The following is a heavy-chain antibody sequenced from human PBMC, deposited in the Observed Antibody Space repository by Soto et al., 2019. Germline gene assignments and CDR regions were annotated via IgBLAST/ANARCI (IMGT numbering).Heavy chain of an antibody. D-gene: IGHD5-12*01. Sequence: QVQLVQSGAEVKKPGASVNVSCKASGYTFTSYGISWVRQAPGQGLEWMGWISAYNGNTNYAHKLQGRVTMITDTSTSIEYMVLRSLRSDDSSVYYCASNNGYECDYWGQGTLVSASP. CDR3: ASNNGYECDY. CDR2: ISAYNGNT. V-gene: IGHV1-18*01. J-gene: IGHJ4*02. CDR1: GYTFTSYG.